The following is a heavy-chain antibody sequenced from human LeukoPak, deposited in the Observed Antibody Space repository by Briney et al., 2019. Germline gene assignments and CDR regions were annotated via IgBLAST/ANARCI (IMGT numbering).Heavy chain of an antibody. V-gene: IGHV4-59*01. D-gene: IGHD1-26*01. CDR3: ARSTWELAVFDP. CDR2: IFYSGST. CDR1: GDSITSYY. J-gene: IGHJ5*02. Sequence: SETLSLTCTVSGDSITSYYCSWIRQPPGKGLEWIGHIFYSGSTNYNPSLKSRVTISVDTSKNQFSLKLTSVTAADTAVYYCARSTWELAVFDPWGQGTLVTVSS.